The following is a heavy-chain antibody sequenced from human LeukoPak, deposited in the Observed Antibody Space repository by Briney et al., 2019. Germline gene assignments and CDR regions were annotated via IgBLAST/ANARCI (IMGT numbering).Heavy chain of an antibody. V-gene: IGHV1-69*05. CDR2: IIPIFGTA. J-gene: IGHJ3*02. Sequence: ASVKVSCKASGGTFSSYAISWVRQAPGQGLEWMGGIIPIFGTANYAQKFQGRVTITTDESTSTAYMELSSLRSEDTAVYYCARALRDCSSTSCYRRDAFDIWGQGTMVTVSS. D-gene: IGHD2-2*02. CDR1: GGTFSSYA. CDR3: ARALRDCSSTSCYRRDAFDI.